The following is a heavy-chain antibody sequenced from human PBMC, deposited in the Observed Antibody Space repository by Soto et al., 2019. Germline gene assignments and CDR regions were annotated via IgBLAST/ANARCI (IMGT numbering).Heavy chain of an antibody. D-gene: IGHD2-15*01. CDR3: ARGSCSGGSCYWFDP. J-gene: IGHJ5*02. CDR2: IYYSGST. V-gene: IGHV4-59*01. Sequence: QVQLVESGGGLVKPGGSLRLSCAASGFTFSDYYMSWIRQAPGKGLEWIGYIYYSGSTNYNPSLKSRVTISVDTSKNQFSLKLSSVTAADTAVYYCARGSCSGGSCYWFDPWGQGTLVTVSS. CDR1: GFTFSDYY.